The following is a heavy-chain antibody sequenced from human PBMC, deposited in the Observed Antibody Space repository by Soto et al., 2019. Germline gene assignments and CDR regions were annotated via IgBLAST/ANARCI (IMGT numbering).Heavy chain of an antibody. Sequence: ASVKVSCKASGYTFTGYFMHWVRQAPGQGLEWMGWINPNSGGTNYAQKFQGWVTMTRDTSISTAYMELSRLRSDDTAVYYCARGGGWYYYGSGSYYEDAFDIWGQGTMVTVSS. CDR1: GYTFTGYF. CDR3: ARGGGWYYYGSGSYYEDAFDI. V-gene: IGHV1-2*04. J-gene: IGHJ3*02. CDR2: INPNSGGT. D-gene: IGHD3-10*01.